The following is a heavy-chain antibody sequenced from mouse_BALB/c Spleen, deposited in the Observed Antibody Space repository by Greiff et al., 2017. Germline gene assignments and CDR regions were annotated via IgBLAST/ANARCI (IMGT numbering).Heavy chain of an antibody. J-gene: IGHJ2*01. CDR2: ISSGGSYT. CDR3: TRDRRDGNYNFDY. D-gene: IGHD2-1*01. V-gene: IGHV5-6-4*01. CDR1: GFTFSSYT. Sequence: DVKLVESGGGLVKPGGSLKLSCAASGFTFSSYTMSWVRQTPEKRLEWVATISSGGSYTYYPDSVKGRFTISRDNAKNTLYLQMSSLKSEDTAMYYCTRDRRDGNYNFDYWGQGTTLTVSS.